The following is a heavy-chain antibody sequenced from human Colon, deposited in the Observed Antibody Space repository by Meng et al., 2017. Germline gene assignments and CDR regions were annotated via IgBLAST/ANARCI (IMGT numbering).Heavy chain of an antibody. CDR3: AKYGAPGPVRYFDY. D-gene: IGHD2-2*01. J-gene: IGHJ4*02. Sequence: GASLKISCAASGFTFSNYPITWVRQAPGKGLEWVSTLDGSGTITHYSDSVKGRFTISRDNSKSSLYLQMNSLRAEDTAVYYCAKYGAPGPVRYFDYWGQGTLVTVSS. CDR2: LDGSGTIT. CDR1: GFTFSNYP. V-gene: IGHV3-23*01.